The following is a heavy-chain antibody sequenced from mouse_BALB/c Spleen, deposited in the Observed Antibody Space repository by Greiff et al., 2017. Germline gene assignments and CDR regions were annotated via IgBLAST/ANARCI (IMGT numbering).Heavy chain of an antibody. CDR3: AREGSSP. V-gene: IGHV5-6-5*01. J-gene: IGHJ3*01. Sequence: EVKVEESGGGLVKPGGSLKLSCAASGFTFSSYAMSWVRQTPEKRLEWVASISSGGSTYYPDSVKGRFTISRDNARNILYLQMSSLRSEDTAMYYCAREGSSPWGQGTLVTVSA. CDR1: GFTFSSYA. D-gene: IGHD1-1*01. CDR2: ISSGGST.